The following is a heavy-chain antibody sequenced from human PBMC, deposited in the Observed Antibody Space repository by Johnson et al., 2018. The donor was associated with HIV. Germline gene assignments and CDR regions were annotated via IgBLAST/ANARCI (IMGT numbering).Heavy chain of an antibody. D-gene: IGHD3-3*01. CDR3: AKPQWVSSGAFDI. J-gene: IGHJ3*02. V-gene: IGHV3-30*18. CDR1: GFTFSSYG. CDR2: ISSDGSNK. Sequence: QEQLVESGGGVVQPGRSLRLSCAASGFTFSSYGMHWVRQAPGKGLEWVAFISSDGSNKYFAVSVTGRFSISRDNSKNTLYLQMNSLTAEDTAVYYCAKPQWVSSGAFDIWGQGTMVTVSS.